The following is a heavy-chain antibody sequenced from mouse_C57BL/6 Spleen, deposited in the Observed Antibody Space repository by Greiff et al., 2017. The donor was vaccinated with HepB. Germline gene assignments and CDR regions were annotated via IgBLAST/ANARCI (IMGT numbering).Heavy chain of an antibody. CDR2: ISSGSSTI. CDR3: ARRTVVADFDY. Sequence: DVMLVESGGGLVKPGGSLKLSCAASGFTFSDYGMHWVRQAPEKGLEWVAYISSGSSTIYYADTVKGRFTISRDNAKNTLFLQMTSLRSEDTAMYYCARRTVVADFDYWGQGTTLTVSS. D-gene: IGHD1-1*01. V-gene: IGHV5-17*01. CDR1: GFTFSDYG. J-gene: IGHJ2*01.